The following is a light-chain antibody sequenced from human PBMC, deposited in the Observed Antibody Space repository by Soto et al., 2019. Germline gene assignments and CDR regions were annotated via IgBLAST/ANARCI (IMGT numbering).Light chain of an antibody. V-gene: IGLV1-40*01. CDR2: GNN. Sequence: QSVLTQPPSVSGAPGQRVTISCTGSSSNIGADFDVHWYLHLPGTAPKLLISGNNNRPSGVPDRFSGSKSGTSASLAITGLQVEDEADDYCQSYDSSLSDVVFGGGTKLTVL. CDR3: QSYDSSLSDVV. J-gene: IGLJ2*01. CDR1: SSNIGADFD.